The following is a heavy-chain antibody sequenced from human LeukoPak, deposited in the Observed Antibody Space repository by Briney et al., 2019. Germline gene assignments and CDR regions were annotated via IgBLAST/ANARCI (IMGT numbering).Heavy chain of an antibody. CDR2: IYTSGST. V-gene: IGHV4-4*07. D-gene: IGHD2-15*01. CDR1: GGSISSYY. Sequence: KPSETLSLPCTVSGGSISSYYWSWIRHPAGKGLECIGRIYTSGSTNYNPSLKSRVTMSVDTSKNQFSLKLSSVTAADTAVYYCAREEDCSGGSCYVVYWGQGTLVTVSS. CDR3: AREEDCSGGSCYVVY. J-gene: IGHJ4*02.